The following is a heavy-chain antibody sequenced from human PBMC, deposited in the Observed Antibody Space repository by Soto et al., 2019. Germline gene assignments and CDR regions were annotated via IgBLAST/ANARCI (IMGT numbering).Heavy chain of an antibody. CDR3: AKEWSDARTREKCGLVDY. CDR1: GYTFTSYY. D-gene: IGHD2-8*01. J-gene: IGHJ4*02. Sequence: GASVKVSCKASGYTFTSYYMHWVRQAPGQGLEWMGIINPSGGSTSYAQKFQGRVTMTRDTSTSTVYMGLSSLRSEDTAVYYCAKEWSDARTREKCGLVDYWGQGALVTVSS. V-gene: IGHV1-46*01. CDR2: INPSGGST.